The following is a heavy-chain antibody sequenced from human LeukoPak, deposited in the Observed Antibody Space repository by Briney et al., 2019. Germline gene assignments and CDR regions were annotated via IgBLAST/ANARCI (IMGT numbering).Heavy chain of an antibody. V-gene: IGHV1-18*01. Sequence: ASVKVSCKASGYTFTSYGISWVRQAPGQGLEWMGWISAYNGNTNYAQKLQGRVTMTTDTSTSTAYMELRSLRSDDTAVYYCARDRAAGDFWSGYNWFEPWGQGTLVTVSS. CDR3: ARDRAAGDFWSGYNWFEP. J-gene: IGHJ5*02. D-gene: IGHD3-3*01. CDR1: GYTFTSYG. CDR2: ISAYNGNT.